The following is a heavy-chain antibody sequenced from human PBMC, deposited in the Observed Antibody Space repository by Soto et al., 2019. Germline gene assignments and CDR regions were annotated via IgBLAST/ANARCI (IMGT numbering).Heavy chain of an antibody. Sequence: QLQLQESGPGLVKPSETLSLTCTVSGGSISSSSYYWGWIRQPPGKGLEWIGSIYYSGSTYYNPSLKSRVTISVDTSKNQFSLKLSSVTAADTAGYYCARYDILTGYGRGFDYWGQGTLVTVSS. CDR3: ARYDILTGYGRGFDY. CDR1: GGSISSSSYY. CDR2: IYYSGST. V-gene: IGHV4-39*01. D-gene: IGHD3-9*01. J-gene: IGHJ4*02.